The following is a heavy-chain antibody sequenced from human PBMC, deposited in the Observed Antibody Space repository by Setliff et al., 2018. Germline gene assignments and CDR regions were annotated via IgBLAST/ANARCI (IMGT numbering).Heavy chain of an antibody. CDR3: ARDDGRAAVAEWFFDS. CDR2: IIPFFGTA. Sequence: SVKVSCKASGGTFSRFAISWVRQAPGQGLEWMGGIIPFFGTANYAQKFRGRVTITADESTATAYMEVSSLRYEDTAVYYCARDDGRAAVAEWFFDSWGQGSLVTVSS. D-gene: IGHD3-3*01. J-gene: IGHJ4*02. V-gene: IGHV1-69*13. CDR1: GGTFSRFA.